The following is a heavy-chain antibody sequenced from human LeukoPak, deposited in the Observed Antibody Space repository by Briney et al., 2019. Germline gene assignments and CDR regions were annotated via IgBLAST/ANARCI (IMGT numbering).Heavy chain of an antibody. CDR1: GFSFDDYG. Sequence: GGSLRLSCAASGFSFDDYGMSWVRQAPGKGLEWVSGINWNGGSRGYADSEKGRFTISRDNAKNSLYLQMNSLRAEDTALYYCARVSGGDGYNYGYYYYYMDVWGKGTTVTVSS. V-gene: IGHV3-20*04. D-gene: IGHD5-24*01. CDR2: INWNGGSR. J-gene: IGHJ6*03. CDR3: ARVSGGDGYNYGYYYYYMDV.